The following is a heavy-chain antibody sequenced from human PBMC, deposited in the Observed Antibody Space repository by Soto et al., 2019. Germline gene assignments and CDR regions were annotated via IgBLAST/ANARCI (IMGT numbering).Heavy chain of an antibody. CDR3: ARNRGYSSSSYYYYYGMDV. CDR2: IFSNDEK. CDR1: GFSLSNARMG. D-gene: IGHD6-6*01. V-gene: IGHV2-26*01. Sequence: SGPTLVNPTETLTLTRTVSGFSLSNARMGVSWIRQPPGKALEWLAHIFSNDEKSYSTSLKSRLTISKDTSKSQVVLTMTNMDPVDTATYYCARNRGYSSSSYYYYYGMDVWGQGTTVTVSS. J-gene: IGHJ6*02.